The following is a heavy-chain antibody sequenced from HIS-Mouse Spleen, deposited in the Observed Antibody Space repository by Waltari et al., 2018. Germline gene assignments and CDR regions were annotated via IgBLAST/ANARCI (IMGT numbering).Heavy chain of an antibody. D-gene: IGHD6-13*01. Sequence: QLQLQESGPGLVKPSETLYLTCTVPGGSISSSSYAWAWIRQPPGKGLGGFGSIYYSGSTYSNPSLKSRVTISVDTSKTQFSLKLSSVTAADTAVYYCAREIPYSSSWYDWYFDLWGRGTLVTVSS. CDR3: AREIPYSSSWYDWYFDL. J-gene: IGHJ2*01. CDR2: IYYSGST. V-gene: IGHV4-39*07. CDR1: GGSISSSSYA.